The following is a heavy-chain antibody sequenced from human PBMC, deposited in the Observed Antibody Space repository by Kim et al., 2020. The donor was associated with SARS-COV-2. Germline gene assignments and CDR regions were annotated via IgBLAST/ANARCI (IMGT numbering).Heavy chain of an antibody. J-gene: IGHJ4*02. D-gene: IGHD6-13*01. CDR2: IYPADSDT. Sequence: GESLKISCKGSGYSFTSYWIGWVRQIPGKGLEWMGIIYPADSDTRYSPSFQGQVTISADKSISTAYLQWSSLKASDTAMYYCARWGVAYTATAAFDYWGQGTLVTVSS. CDR1: GYSFTSYW. V-gene: IGHV5-51*01. CDR3: ARWGVAYTATAAFDY.